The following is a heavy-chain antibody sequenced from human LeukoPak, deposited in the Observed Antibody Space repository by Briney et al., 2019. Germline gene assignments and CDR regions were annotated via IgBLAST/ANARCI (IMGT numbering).Heavy chain of an antibody. V-gene: IGHV4-38-2*02. CDR3: ARDHDSSGYYFQN. Sequence: ASETLSLTCTVSGYSISSGYYWGWIRQPPGKGLEWIGSIYHSGSTYYNPSLKSRVTISVDTSKNQFSLKLSSVTAADTAVYYCARDHDSSGYYFQNWGQGTMVTVSP. D-gene: IGHD3-22*01. CDR2: IYHSGST. CDR1: GYSISSGYY. J-gene: IGHJ3*01.